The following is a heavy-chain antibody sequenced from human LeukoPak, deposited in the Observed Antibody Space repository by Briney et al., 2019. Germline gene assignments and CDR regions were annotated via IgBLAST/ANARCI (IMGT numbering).Heavy chain of an antibody. CDR1: GGSISSYY. D-gene: IGHD3-9*01. V-gene: IGHV4-59*07. J-gene: IGHJ4*02. CDR2: IYYSGNT. CDR3: ARSGALTGYLY. Sequence: SDTLSLTCTASGGSISSYYWSWIRQPPGKGLEGIGYIYYSGNTNYNPSLKSRVTISVDTSKNQFSLKLSSVTAADTAVYYCARSGALTGYLYWGQGTLVTVSS.